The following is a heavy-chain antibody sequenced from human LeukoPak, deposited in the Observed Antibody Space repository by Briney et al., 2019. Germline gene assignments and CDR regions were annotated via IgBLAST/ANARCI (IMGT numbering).Heavy chain of an antibody. CDR3: ARRIPPDH. V-gene: IGHV3-33*01. Sequence: PGMSLRLFCTASGFPFNTFGMFWVRQAPGKGLEWVAVLWCDGGNKYYADSVKGRFNISRDNSKNRLHLQMNSQRGGDTAVYYCARRIPPDHWGQGTLVTVSS. J-gene: IGHJ5*02. CDR2: LWCDGGNK. CDR1: GFPFNTFG. D-gene: IGHD5-18*01.